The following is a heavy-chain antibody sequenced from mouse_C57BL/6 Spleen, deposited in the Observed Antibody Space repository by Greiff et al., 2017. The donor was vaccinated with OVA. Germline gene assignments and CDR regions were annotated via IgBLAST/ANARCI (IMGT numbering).Heavy chain of an antibody. J-gene: IGHJ4*01. CDR1: GYTFTSYW. V-gene: IGHV1-64*01. Sequence: VQLQQPGAELVKPGASVKLSCKASGYTFTSYWMHWVKQRPGQGLEWIGMIHPKSGSTNYNEKFKSKATLTVDKSSSTAYMQLSSLTSEDSAVYYCARAGSRVYAMDYWGQGTSVTVSS. CDR3: ARAGSRVYAMDY. CDR2: IHPKSGST.